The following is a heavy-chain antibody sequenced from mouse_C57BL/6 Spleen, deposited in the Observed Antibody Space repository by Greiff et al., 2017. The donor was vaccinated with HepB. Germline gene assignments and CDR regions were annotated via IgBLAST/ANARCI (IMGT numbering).Heavy chain of an antibody. V-gene: IGHV14-3*01. Sequence: EVKLQESVAELVRPGASVKLSCTASGFNIKNTYMHWVKQRPEQGLEWIGRIDPANGNTKYAPKFQGKATITADTSSSTAYMQLSSLTSEDSAVYYCARRGSSDAMDYWGQGTSVTVSS. D-gene: IGHD1-1*01. CDR3: ARRGSSDAMDY. CDR2: IDPANGNT. J-gene: IGHJ4*01. CDR1: GFNIKNTY.